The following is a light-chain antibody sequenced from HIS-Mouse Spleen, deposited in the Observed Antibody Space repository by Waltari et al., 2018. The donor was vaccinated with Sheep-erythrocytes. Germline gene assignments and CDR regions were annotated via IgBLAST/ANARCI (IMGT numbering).Light chain of an antibody. CDR3: YSTDSSGNRDV. Sequence: SYELTQPPSVSVSPGQTARITCSGAALPTQYPYWYQQKSGQAPVLVIYEDSKRPSGIPERFSGSSSGTMATLTISGAQVEDEADYYCYSTDSSGNRDVFGTGTKVTVL. V-gene: IGLV3-10*01. CDR1: ALPTQY. J-gene: IGLJ1*01. CDR2: EDS.